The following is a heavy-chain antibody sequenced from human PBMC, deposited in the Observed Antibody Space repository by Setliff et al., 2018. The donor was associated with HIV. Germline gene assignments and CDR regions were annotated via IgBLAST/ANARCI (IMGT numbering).Heavy chain of an antibody. CDR1: GGYMKPYY. J-gene: IGHJ3*02. CDR3: ARREGVRYSSGYYGGVFDI. Sequence: SENLSLTCTVSGGYMKPYYWSWIRQLPGKGQEWIGFIYFNGVTDYNPSLKSRLIMSLDMSRNQVSLKMTSVTAADTVVYYCARREGVRYSSGYYGGVFDIWGQGTMVTVSS. CDR2: IYFNGVT. D-gene: IGHD6-19*01. V-gene: IGHV4-59*08.